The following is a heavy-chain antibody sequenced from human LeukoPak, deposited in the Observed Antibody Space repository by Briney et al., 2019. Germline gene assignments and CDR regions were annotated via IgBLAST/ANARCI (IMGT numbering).Heavy chain of an antibody. CDR3: ASVADDTDAFDI. J-gene: IGHJ3*02. Sequence: ASVKVSCTASGYTFTAYYIHWVRQAPGQGLEWMGWISAYNGNTNYAQKLQGRVTMTTDTSTSTAYMELRSLRSDDTAVYYCASVADDTDAFDIWGQGTMVTVSS. V-gene: IGHV1-18*04. CDR2: ISAYNGNT. CDR1: GYTFTAYY. D-gene: IGHD2-15*01.